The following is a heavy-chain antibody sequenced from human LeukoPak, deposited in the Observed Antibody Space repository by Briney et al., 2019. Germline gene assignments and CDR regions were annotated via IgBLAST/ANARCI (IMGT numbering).Heavy chain of an antibody. CDR3: ARDTAMAYYFDY. CDR1: EYTFTDYY. J-gene: IGHJ4*02. CDR2: IIPIFGTA. Sequence: SVKVSCKASEYTFTDYYFHWVRQAPGQGLEWMGRIIPIFGTANYAQKFQGRVTITTDESTSTAYMELSSLRSEDTAVYYCARDTAMAYYFDYWGQGTLVTVSS. D-gene: IGHD5-18*01. V-gene: IGHV1-69*05.